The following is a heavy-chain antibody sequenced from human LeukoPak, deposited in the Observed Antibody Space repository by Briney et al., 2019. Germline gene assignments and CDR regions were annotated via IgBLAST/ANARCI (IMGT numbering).Heavy chain of an antibody. Sequence: GGSLRLSCAASGFNFGSYSMTWVRQAPGKGLEWVSAISGSGGSTYYADSVKGWFTISRDNSKNTLYLQMNSLRAEDTAVYYCARVFSGYYPLDWGQGTLVTVSS. CDR2: ISGSGGST. CDR1: GFNFGSYS. D-gene: IGHD3-22*01. CDR3: ARVFSGYYPLD. V-gene: IGHV3-23*01. J-gene: IGHJ4*02.